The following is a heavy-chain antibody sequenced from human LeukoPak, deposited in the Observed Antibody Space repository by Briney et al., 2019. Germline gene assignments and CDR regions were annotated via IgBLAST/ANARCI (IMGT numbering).Heavy chain of an antibody. Sequence: GGSLRLSCAASGFTFDDYSMHWVRQAPGKGLEWVSLISWDGGSTYYADSVKGRFTISRDNSKNSLYLQMNSLRTEDTALYYCARAPTIDFYYYYMDVWGQGTMVTVSS. CDR3: ARAPTIDFYYYYMDV. V-gene: IGHV3-43*01. CDR1: GFTFDDYS. CDR2: ISWDGGST. J-gene: IGHJ6*03. D-gene: IGHD4/OR15-4a*01.